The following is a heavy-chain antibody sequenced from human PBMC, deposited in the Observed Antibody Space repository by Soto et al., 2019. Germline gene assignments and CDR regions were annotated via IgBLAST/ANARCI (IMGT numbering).Heavy chain of an antibody. V-gene: IGHV5-51*01. CDR2: IYPGDSDT. CDR3: ATRPCSGGSCYSSYYGMDV. Sequence: GESLKISCKGSGYSFTSYWIGWVRQVPGKGLERMGIIYPGDSDTRYSPSFQGQVTISADKSISTAYLQWSSLKASDTAMYYCATRPCSGGSCYSSYYGMDVWGQGTTVTVSS. J-gene: IGHJ6*02. D-gene: IGHD2-15*01. CDR1: GYSFTSYW.